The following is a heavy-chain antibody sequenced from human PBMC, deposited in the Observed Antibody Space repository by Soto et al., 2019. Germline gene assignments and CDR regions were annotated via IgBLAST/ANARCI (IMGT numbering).Heavy chain of an antibody. CDR3: GRQGSYQGPFEY. V-gene: IGHV4-39*01. Sequence: SETLSLTCTVSGGSISSSSYYWGWIRKPPGKGLEWIGSIYYSGSTYYNPSLKSRGTISVDTSKNQFSLKLNSVSAADTAVYYCGRQGSYQGPFEYWGKVTL. J-gene: IGHJ4*02. CDR2: IYYSGST. CDR1: GGSISSSSYY. D-gene: IGHD1-26*01.